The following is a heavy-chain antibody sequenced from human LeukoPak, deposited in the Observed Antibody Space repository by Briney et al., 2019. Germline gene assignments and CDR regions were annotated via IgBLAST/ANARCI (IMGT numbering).Heavy chain of an antibody. D-gene: IGHD3-10*01. CDR2: ISWNSGSI. Sequence: GGSLRLSCAASGFTFDDYAMHWVRQAPGKGLEWVSGISWNSGSIGYADSVKGRFTISRDNSKNTLYLQMNSLRAEDTAVYYCAKDAYGSGSYYLNWFDPWGQGTLVTVSS. V-gene: IGHV3-9*01. CDR1: GFTFDDYA. CDR3: AKDAYGSGSYYLNWFDP. J-gene: IGHJ5*02.